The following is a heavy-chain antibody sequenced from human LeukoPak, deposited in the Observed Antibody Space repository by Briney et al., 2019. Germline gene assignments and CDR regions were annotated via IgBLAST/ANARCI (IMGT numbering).Heavy chain of an antibody. CDR3: ARGSLRSGSLIDY. D-gene: IGHD6-19*01. Sequence: GGSLRLSCAASGFTFSSYAMSWVRQAPEKGLEWVSTISGSGGGTYYADSVKGRFTVSRDNAKDSLNLQMNYLRDEDTAVYYCARGSLRSGSLIDYWGQGTLVTVSS. CDR2: ISGSGGGT. J-gene: IGHJ4*02. CDR1: GFTFSSYA. V-gene: IGHV3-23*01.